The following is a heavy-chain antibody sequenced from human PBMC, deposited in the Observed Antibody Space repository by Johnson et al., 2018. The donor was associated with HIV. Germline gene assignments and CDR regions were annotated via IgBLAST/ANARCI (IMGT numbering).Heavy chain of an antibody. Sequence: VQLVESGGGVVQPGRSLRLSCAASGFTFSSYAMHWVRQAPGKGLEWVSYISSSGSTIYYTDSVKGRFTISRDNATNSLSLQMNSLRAEETAVYYCAKVGPANDVLGAGDAFDIWGQGTMVTVSS. V-gene: IGHV3-48*03. CDR3: AKVGPANDVLGAGDAFDI. CDR2: ISSSGSTI. J-gene: IGHJ3*02. CDR1: GFTFSSYA. D-gene: IGHD2-8*01.